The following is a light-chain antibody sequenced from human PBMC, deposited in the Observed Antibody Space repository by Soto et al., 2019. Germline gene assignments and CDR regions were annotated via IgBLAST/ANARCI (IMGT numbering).Light chain of an antibody. J-gene: IGKJ5*01. Sequence: DIRMTQSPPTVSVSVGEEVTITCRASQTISRWLSWYQQKPGRAAKVLIYEASTLESGVSSRLRGSGSETEFTLAIGRLQPDDFATYLCGARGFGHGTR. CDR3: GARG. CDR2: EAS. CDR1: QTISRW. V-gene: IGKV1-5*01.